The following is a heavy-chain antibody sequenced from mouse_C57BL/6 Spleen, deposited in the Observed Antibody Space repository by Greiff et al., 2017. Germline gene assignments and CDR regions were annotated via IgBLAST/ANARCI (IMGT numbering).Heavy chain of an antibody. CDR2: ISSGGDYI. Sequence: EVKVEESGEGLVKPGGSLKLSCAASGFTFSSYAMSWVRQTPEKRLEWVAYISSGGDYIYYADTVKGRFTISRDNARNTLYLQMSSLKSEDTAMYYCTRDSMGAMDYWGQGTSVTVSS. D-gene: IGHD2-10*02. CDR1: GFTFSSYA. CDR3: TRDSMGAMDY. J-gene: IGHJ4*01. V-gene: IGHV5-9-1*02.